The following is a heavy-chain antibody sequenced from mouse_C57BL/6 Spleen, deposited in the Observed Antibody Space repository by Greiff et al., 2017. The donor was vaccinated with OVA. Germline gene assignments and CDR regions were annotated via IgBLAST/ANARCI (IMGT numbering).Heavy chain of an antibody. CDR1: GYTFTDYN. J-gene: IGHJ4*01. CDR2: INPNNGGT. Sequence: EVQLKQSGPELVKPGASVKIPCKASGYTFTDYNMDWVKQSHGKSLEWIGDINPNNGGTIYNQKFKGKATLTVDKSSSTAYMELRSLTSEDTAVYYCARGDYGSRGDYAMDYWGQGTSVTVSS. CDR3: ARGDYGSRGDYAMDY. V-gene: IGHV1-18*01. D-gene: IGHD1-1*01.